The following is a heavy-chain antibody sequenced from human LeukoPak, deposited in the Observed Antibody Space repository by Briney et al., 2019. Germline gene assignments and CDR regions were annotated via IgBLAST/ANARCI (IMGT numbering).Heavy chain of an antibody. D-gene: IGHD7-27*01. CDR1: GYSFTSYW. J-gene: IGHJ4*02. V-gene: IGHV5-51*01. CDR3: ARRLAGDRGYYFDY. Sequence: GESLQISCKGCGYSFTSYWIGWVRQMPGKGLEWMGIIYPGDSDTRYSPSFQGQVTISVDKSITTAYLQWSSLKASDTAMYYCARRLAGDRGYYFDYWGQGTLVTVSS. CDR2: IYPGDSDT.